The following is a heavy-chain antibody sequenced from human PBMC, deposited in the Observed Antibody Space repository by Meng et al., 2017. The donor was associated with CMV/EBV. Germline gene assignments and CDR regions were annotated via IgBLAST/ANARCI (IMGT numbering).Heavy chain of an antibody. CDR1: GYTFSSYG. D-gene: IGHD3-3*01. CDR3: ARGIRRRFLGWLSGGGMDV. J-gene: IGHJ6*02. CDR2: ISPYNGKT. Sequence: ASVKVSCKASGYTFSSYGISWVRQAPGQGLEWMGWISPYNGKTNYAQKLQGRVTMTTDKSTSTAYMELRSLRSDDTAVYYCARGIRRRFLGWLSGGGMDVWGQGTTVTVSS. V-gene: IGHV1-18*01.